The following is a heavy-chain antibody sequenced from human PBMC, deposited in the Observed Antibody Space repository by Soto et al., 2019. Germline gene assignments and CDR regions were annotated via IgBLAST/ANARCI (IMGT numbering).Heavy chain of an antibody. CDR2: IYYSGST. CDR1: GGSTSRYY. CDR3: ARDLGGYSYAYAYYYYYGMDV. Sequence: SETLSLTCTVSGGSTSRYYWSWIRQPPGNGLEWIGYIYYSGSTNYNPSLKSRVTISVDTSKNQFSLKLSSVTAADTAVYYCARDLGGYSYAYAYYYYYGMDVWGQGTTVTVSS. J-gene: IGHJ6*02. V-gene: IGHV4-59*01. D-gene: IGHD5-18*01.